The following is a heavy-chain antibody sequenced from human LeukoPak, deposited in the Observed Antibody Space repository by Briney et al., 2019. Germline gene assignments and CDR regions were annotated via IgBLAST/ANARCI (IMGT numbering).Heavy chain of an antibody. D-gene: IGHD5-18*01. CDR2: IIPIFGTA. CDR3: ARAESGYGYPIHY. CDR1: GGTFSSYA. J-gene: IGHJ4*02. Sequence: SVKVSCKASGGTFSSYAISWVRQAPGQGPEWMGGIIPIFGTANYAQKFQGRVTITADESTSTAYMELRSLRSDDTAVYYCARAESGYGYPIHYWGQGTLVTVSS. V-gene: IGHV1-69*13.